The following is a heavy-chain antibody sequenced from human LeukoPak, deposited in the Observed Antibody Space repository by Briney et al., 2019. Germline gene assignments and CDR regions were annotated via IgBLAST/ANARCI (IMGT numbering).Heavy chain of an antibody. J-gene: IGHJ4*02. CDR1: GFTFSSYT. D-gene: IGHD6-19*01. Sequence: PGGSLRLSCAASGFTFSSYTMSWVRQAPGKGLEWVSAISGSGGSTYYADSVKGRFTIPRDNAKNTLYLQMNSLRAEDTALYYCARGPSENIAVAASVWGQGTLVTVSS. CDR3: ARGPSENIAVAASV. V-gene: IGHV3-23*01. CDR2: ISGSGGST.